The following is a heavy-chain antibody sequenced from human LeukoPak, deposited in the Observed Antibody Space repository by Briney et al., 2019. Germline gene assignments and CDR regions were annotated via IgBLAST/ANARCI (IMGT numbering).Heavy chain of an antibody. D-gene: IGHD3-22*01. Sequence: PGGSLRLSCAASGFTFDDYAMHWVRQAPGKGLEWVSGISWNSGSIGYADSVKGRFTISRDNAKNSLYLQMNSLRAEDTALYYCARDGDYYDSSGYHAHPDYWGQGTLVTVSS. CDR2: ISWNSGSI. V-gene: IGHV3-9*01. J-gene: IGHJ4*02. CDR3: ARDGDYYDSSGYHAHPDY. CDR1: GFTFDDYA.